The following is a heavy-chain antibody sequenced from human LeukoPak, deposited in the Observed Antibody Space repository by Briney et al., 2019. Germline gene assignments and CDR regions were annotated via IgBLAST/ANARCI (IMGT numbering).Heavy chain of an antibody. CDR2: ISSNGGST. D-gene: IGHD1-26*01. CDR1: GFTFSSYA. Sequence: GGSLRLSCAASGFTFSSYAMHWVRQAPGKGLEYVSAISSNGGSTYYANSVKGRFTISRDNSKNTLYLQMGSLRAEDMAVYYCARGPGSYSFDYWGQGTLVTVSS. J-gene: IGHJ4*02. V-gene: IGHV3-64*01. CDR3: ARGPGSYSFDY.